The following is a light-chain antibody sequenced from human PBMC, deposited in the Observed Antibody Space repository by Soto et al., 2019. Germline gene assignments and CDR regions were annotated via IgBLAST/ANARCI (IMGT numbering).Light chain of an antibody. CDR3: QSYDSSLSGSV. J-gene: IGLJ3*02. CDR2: GNS. CDR1: SSNIGAGYD. V-gene: IGLV1-40*01. Sequence: QPVLTQPPSVSGAPGQRVTISCTGSSSNIGAGYDVHWYQQLPGTAPKLLIYGNSNRPSGVPDRFPGSKSGTSASLAITGLQADDEADYYCQSYDSSLSGSVFGGGTKLTVL.